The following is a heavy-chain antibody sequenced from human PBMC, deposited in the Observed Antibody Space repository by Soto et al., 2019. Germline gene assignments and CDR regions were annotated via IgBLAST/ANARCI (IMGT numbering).Heavy chain of an antibody. V-gene: IGHV3-30*18. CDR1: GFTFSSYG. Sequence: GGSLRLSCAASGFTFSSYGMHWVRQAPGKGLEWVAVISYDGSNKYYADSVKGRFTISRDNSKNTLYLQMNSLRAEDTAVYYCAKGGGYDFWSGYYPYGMDVWGQGTTVTVSS. CDR2: ISYDGSNK. D-gene: IGHD3-3*01. CDR3: AKGGGYDFWSGYYPYGMDV. J-gene: IGHJ6*02.